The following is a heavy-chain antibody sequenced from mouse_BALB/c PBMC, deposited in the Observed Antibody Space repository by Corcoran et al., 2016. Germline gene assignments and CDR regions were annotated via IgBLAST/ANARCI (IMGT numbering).Heavy chain of an antibody. CDR3: AREPYSKDY. Sequence: QIQLVQSGPEMKKPGETVKISCKASGYTFTNNGMNWAKQAPGKGLKWMGWINTYTGAATYADDFKGRFTFSLETSASTAYLQIKNLKTEETATYLWAREPYSKDYWLQGTSVTVSS. J-gene: IGHJ4*01. V-gene: IGHV9-3-1*01. CDR2: INTYTGAA. CDR1: GYTFTNNG.